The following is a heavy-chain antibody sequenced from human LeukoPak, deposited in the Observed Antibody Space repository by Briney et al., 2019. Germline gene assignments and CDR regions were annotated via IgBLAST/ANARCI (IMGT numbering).Heavy chain of an antibody. CDR1: GFTVSSNY. CDR3: ARETTVAGDFDY. Sequence: GGSLRLSCATSGFTVSSNYMTWVRQAPGEGLEWVSVIYSGGHTFYADSVKGRFTISRDNSKNTLFLQMNSLRAEDTAVYYCARETTVAGDFDYWGQGTLVTVSS. J-gene: IGHJ4*02. D-gene: IGHD4-17*01. CDR2: IYSGGHT. V-gene: IGHV3-66*01.